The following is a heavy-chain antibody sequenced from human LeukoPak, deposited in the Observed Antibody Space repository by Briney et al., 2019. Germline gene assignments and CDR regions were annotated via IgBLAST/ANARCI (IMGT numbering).Heavy chain of an antibody. Sequence: GGSLRLSCAASGFTFSSYAMSWFRQAPGKGLEWVSAISGSGSSTYYADSVKGRFTSSRDNSKNTLYLQMNSLRAEDTAVYYCASVPHPSHYFDYWRQGTLLTVSS. CDR3: ASVPHPSHYFDY. CDR1: GFTFSSYA. D-gene: IGHD2-2*01. J-gene: IGHJ4*02. V-gene: IGHV3-23*01. CDR2: ISGSGSST.